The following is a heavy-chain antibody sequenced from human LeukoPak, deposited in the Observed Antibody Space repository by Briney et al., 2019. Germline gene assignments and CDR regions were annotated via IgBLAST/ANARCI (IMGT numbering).Heavy chain of an antibody. CDR2: ISAGGGST. Sequence: GGSLRLSCAASGFTFKSHIMSWVRQAPGKGLEWVSGISAGGGSTFYADSVKGRFAVSRDDSTSTLNLQATRLRLEDSAVYYCATSQSGLYYAFDYWGQGILVTVSS. CDR1: GFTFKSHI. V-gene: IGHV3-23*01. D-gene: IGHD1-26*01. J-gene: IGHJ4*02. CDR3: ATSQSGLYYAFDY.